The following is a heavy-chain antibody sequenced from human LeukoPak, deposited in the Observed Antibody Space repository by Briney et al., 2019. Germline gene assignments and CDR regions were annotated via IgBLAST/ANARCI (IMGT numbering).Heavy chain of an antibody. V-gene: IGHV3-30*09. D-gene: IGHD2-2*01. CDR1: GFTVSSNY. J-gene: IGHJ6*02. Sequence: GGSLRLSCAASGFTVSSNYMSWVRQAPGKGLEWVAVISYDGSNKYYADSVKGRFAISRDNSKNTLYLQMNSLRAEDTAVYYCARGSGGRTIWVVVPAAQSSNYYYYGMDVWGQGTTVTVSS. CDR2: ISYDGSNK. CDR3: ARGSGGRTIWVVVPAAQSSNYYYYGMDV.